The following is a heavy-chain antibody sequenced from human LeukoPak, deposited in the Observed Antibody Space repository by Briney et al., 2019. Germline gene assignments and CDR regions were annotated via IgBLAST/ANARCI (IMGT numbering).Heavy chain of an antibody. CDR2: INHSGST. V-gene: IGHV4-34*01. Sequence: PSETLSLTCAVYGGSFSGYYWSWIRQPPGKGLEWIGEINHSGSTNYNPSLQSRVTISVDTSKNQFSLKLSSVTAADTAVYYCARDDILTGYSFDYWGQGTLVTVSS. J-gene: IGHJ4*02. D-gene: IGHD3-9*01. CDR3: ARDDILTGYSFDY. CDR1: GGSFSGYY.